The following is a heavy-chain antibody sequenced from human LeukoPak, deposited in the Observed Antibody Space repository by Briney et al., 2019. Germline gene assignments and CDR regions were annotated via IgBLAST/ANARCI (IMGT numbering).Heavy chain of an antibody. Sequence: PSQTLSLTCTVSGGSISSGDYYWSGIRQPPGKGLEWIGYIYYSGSTYYNPSLKSRVTISVDTSKNQFSLKLSSVTAADTAVYYCARTYYGSGSYYSHWGQGTLVTVSS. CDR3: ARTYYGSGSYYSH. V-gene: IGHV4-30-4*01. CDR1: GGSISSGDYY. D-gene: IGHD3-10*01. CDR2: IYYSGST. J-gene: IGHJ4*02.